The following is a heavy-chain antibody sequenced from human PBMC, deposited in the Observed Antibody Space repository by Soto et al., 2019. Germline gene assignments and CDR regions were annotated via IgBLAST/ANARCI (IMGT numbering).Heavy chain of an antibody. V-gene: IGHV5-51*01. Sequence: GESLKISCEGSGYSFTNYWIGWVRQMPGKGLEWMGIIYPGDSDTRYSPSFQGHVTISADKSFSTAYLQWSSLKASDTAMYYCARLDGPHSDYWGQGTLVTVSS. CDR1: GYSFTNYW. CDR3: ARLDGPHSDY. CDR2: IYPGDSDT. J-gene: IGHJ4*02.